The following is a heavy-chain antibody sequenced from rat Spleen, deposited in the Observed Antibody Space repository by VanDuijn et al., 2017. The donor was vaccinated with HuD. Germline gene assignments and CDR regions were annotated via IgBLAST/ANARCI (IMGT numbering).Heavy chain of an antibody. CDR2: INTGGGYT. D-gene: IGHD1-2*01. V-gene: IGHV5S13*01. Sequence: EVQLVESGGGLVQPGRSMKLSCAASGFTFSYYDMAWVRQAPTKGLEWIATINTGGGYTYYRDSVKGRFTISRDNANNIQYLQMDSLRSEDTATYYCASSYSSYIFDYWGQGVMVTVSS. J-gene: IGHJ2*01. CDR3: ASSYSSYIFDY. CDR1: GFTFSYYD.